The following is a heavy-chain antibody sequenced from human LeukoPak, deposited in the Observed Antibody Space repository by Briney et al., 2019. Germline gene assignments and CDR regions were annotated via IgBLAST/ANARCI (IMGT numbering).Heavy chain of an antibody. CDR2: LYRGGDT. D-gene: IGHD3-9*01. Sequence: GGSLRLSCAASGFIFTHYGVHWVRQAPGKGLEWVSVLYRGGDTYYADSVKGRFTISRDNSKNTLYMQMNSLRVEDTAIYYCVRDSYVDSEGVRWFDPWGQGTLVTVSS. J-gene: IGHJ5*02. CDR3: VRDSYVDSEGVRWFDP. CDR1: GFIFTHYG. V-gene: IGHV3-NL1*01.